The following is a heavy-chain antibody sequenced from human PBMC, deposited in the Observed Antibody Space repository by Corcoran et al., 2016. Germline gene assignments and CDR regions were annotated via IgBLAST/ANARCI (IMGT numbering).Heavy chain of an antibody. CDR3: ARNRVFGVVRSMDV. V-gene: IGHV1-69*01. Sequence: QVLLVQSGAEVKKPGSSVKVSCKASGGTFSSYGISWVRQAPGQGLEWMGGIIPIFGTANYAQKFQGRVTITADEYTNTAYMELSSLRSEDTAVDYCARNRVFGVVRSMDVWGQGTTVTVSS. D-gene: IGHD3-3*01. J-gene: IGHJ6*02. CDR1: GGTFSSYG. CDR2: IIPIFGTA.